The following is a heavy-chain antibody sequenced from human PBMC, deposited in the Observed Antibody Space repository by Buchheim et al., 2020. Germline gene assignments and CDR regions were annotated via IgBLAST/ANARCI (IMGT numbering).Heavy chain of an antibody. CDR3: AEDEYYYGSGCYYNVRYFDY. CDR1: GFTFSSYG. Sequence: QVQLVESGGGVVQPGRSLRLSCAASGFTFSSYGMHWVRQAPGKGLEWVAVISYDGSNKYYADSVKGRFTISRDNSKNTLYLQMNSLRTKDTSMYYCAEDEYYYGSGCYYNVRYFDYWGQGTL. CDR2: ISYDGSNK. D-gene: IGHD3-10*01. J-gene: IGHJ4*02. V-gene: IGHV3-30*18.